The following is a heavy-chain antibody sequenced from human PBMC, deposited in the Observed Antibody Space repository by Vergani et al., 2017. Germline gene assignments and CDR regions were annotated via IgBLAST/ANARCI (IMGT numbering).Heavy chain of an antibody. Sequence: QVQLVESGGGVVQPGRSLRLSCAASGFTFNSYAIHWVRQAPGKGLEWVAVISYDGSTKYYADSVKGRFTFSRDNSKNTLFLQMNSLRAEDTAGYYCARAYFGDIQYNWFDPWGQGTLVTVSS. CDR3: ARAYFGDIQYNWFDP. CDR2: ISYDGSTK. J-gene: IGHJ5*02. V-gene: IGHV3-30-3*01. CDR1: GFTFNSYA. D-gene: IGHD2-21*01.